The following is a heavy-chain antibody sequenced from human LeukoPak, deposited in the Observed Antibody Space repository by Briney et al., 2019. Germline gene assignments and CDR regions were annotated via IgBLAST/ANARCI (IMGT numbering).Heavy chain of an antibody. Sequence: ASVKVSCKASGYSFTLYAMNWVRQAPGQGLEWMGWINTNTGNPTYAQGFTGRFVFSLDTSVSTAYLQITSLKAEDTAVYYCARDPPYNDFWSDYTIFDPWGQGTLVAVSS. CDR3: ARDPPYNDFWSDYTIFDP. V-gene: IGHV7-4-1*02. D-gene: IGHD3-3*01. J-gene: IGHJ5*02. CDR1: GYSFTLYA. CDR2: INTNTGNP.